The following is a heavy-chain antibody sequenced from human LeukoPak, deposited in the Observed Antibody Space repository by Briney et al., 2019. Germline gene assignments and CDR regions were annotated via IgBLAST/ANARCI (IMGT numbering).Heavy chain of an antibody. J-gene: IGHJ3*02. V-gene: IGHV4-59*08. CDR3: ARPIKAGDAFDI. Sequence: KPSETLSLTCAVYGGSFSGYYWSWIRQPPGKGLEWIGYIYYSGSTNYNPSLKSRVTISVDTSKNQFSLKLSSVTAADTAVYYCARPIKAGDAFDIWGQGTMVTVSS. D-gene: IGHD2-21*01. CDR2: IYYSGST. CDR1: GGSFSGYY.